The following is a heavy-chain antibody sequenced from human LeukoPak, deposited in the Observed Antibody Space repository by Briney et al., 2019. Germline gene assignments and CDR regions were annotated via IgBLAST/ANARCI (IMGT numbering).Heavy chain of an antibody. Sequence: SETLSLTCAVSGYSISSGYYWGWIRQPPGTALEWIASIYHSGSTYYNPSLKSRVTISVDTSKNQFSLKLSSVTAADTAVYYCAREYDSSGYYPSDAFDIWGQGTMVTVSS. D-gene: IGHD3-22*01. CDR3: AREYDSSGYYPSDAFDI. J-gene: IGHJ3*02. CDR2: IYHSGST. CDR1: GYSISSGYY. V-gene: IGHV4-38-2*02.